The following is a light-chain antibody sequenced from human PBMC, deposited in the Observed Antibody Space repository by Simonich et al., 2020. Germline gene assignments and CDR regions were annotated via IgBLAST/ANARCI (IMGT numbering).Light chain of an antibody. CDR1: SSDVGGYNY. Sequence: QSALTQPASVSGSPGQSITISCTGTSSDVGGYNYVSWCQQHPGKAPKLMIYDVSKRPSGVSNRCSGSKSGNTASLTISGLQAEDEADYYGSSYTSSSTLWVFGGGTKLTVL. CDR3: SSYTSSSTLWV. V-gene: IGLV2-14*01. CDR2: DVS. J-gene: IGLJ3*02.